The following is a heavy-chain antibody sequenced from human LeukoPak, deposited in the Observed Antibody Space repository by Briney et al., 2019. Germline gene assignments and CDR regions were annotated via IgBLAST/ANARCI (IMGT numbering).Heavy chain of an antibody. Sequence: GGSLRLSCAASVFTFSTEAMTSVRQAPGKGLEAGSAMSACGGSTSYATSVKGRFTISRDNSKNTLYLQRNSLRAEDRAVYYCAKTHRVVPDYDLWRGYWYPFDYYSVIDVWGQGTTVTAS. CDR1: VFTFSTEA. V-gene: IGHV3-23*01. CDR2: MSACGGST. J-gene: IGHJ6*02. D-gene: IGHD3-3*01. CDR3: AKTHRVVPDYDLWRGYWYPFDYYSVIDV.